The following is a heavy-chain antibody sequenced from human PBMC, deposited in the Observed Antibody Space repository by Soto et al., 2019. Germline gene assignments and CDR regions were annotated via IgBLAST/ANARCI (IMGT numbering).Heavy chain of an antibody. CDR2: SRSKAHSYST. V-gene: IGHV3-72*01. CDR3: VRGKNSFES. CDR1: GFTFSDHY. J-gene: IGHJ4*02. Sequence: EVQLVESGGDLVQPGRSLRLSCAASGFTFSDHYMDWIHQVPGKGLEWIGRSRSKAHSYSTEYAASLKGRFTISRDVSKNSLYLQMNSLRTEDTALYYCVRGKNSFESWGPGTLVTVSS.